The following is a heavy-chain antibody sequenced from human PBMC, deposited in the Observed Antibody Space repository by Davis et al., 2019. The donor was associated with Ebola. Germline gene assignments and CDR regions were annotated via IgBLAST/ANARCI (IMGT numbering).Heavy chain of an antibody. V-gene: IGHV3-11*06. CDR3: ARDLTMVRGVITSSGMDV. J-gene: IGHJ6*02. CDR2: ISSSSSYT. Sequence: PGGSLRLSCAASGFTFSDYYMSWIRQAPGKGLEWVSYISSSSSYTNYADSVKGRFTISRDNAENSLYLQMNSLRAEDTAVYYCARDLTMVRGVITSSGMDVWGQGTTVTVSS. D-gene: IGHD3-10*01. CDR1: GFTFSDYY.